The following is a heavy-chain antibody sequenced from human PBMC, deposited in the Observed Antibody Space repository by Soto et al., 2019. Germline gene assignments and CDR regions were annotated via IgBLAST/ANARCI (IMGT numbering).Heavy chain of an antibody. J-gene: IGHJ6*02. CDR1: GGSISSGGYY. CDR3: ARDRYYDFWSGYWSGYYGMDV. D-gene: IGHD3-3*01. Sequence: SETLSLTCTVSGGSISSGGYYWSWIRQHPGKGLEWIGYIYYSGSTYYNPSLKSRVTISVDTSKNQFSLKLSSVTAADTAVYYCARDRYYDFWSGYWSGYYGMDVWGQGTTVTVSS. CDR2: IYYSGST. V-gene: IGHV4-31*03.